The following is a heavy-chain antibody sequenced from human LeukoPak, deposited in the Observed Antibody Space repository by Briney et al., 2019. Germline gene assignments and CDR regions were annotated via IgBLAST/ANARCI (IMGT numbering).Heavy chain of an antibody. J-gene: IGHJ4*02. CDR1: GFTFSSYS. V-gene: IGHV3-21*01. D-gene: IGHD3-16*02. CDR2: ISSSSSYI. Sequence: GGSLRLSCAASGFTFSSYSMNWVRQAPGKGLEWVSSISSSSSYIYYADSVKGRFTISRDNAKNSLYLQMNSLRAEDTAVYYCARDHSDYVWGSYRQDDYWGQGTLVTVSS. CDR3: ARDHSDYVWGSYRQDDY.